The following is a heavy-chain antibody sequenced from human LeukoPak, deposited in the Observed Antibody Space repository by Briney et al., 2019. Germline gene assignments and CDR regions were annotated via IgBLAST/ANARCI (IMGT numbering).Heavy chain of an antibody. Sequence: GASVKVSCKASGYTFTSYDINWVRQATGQGLEWMGWMNPNSGNTGYAQKFQGRVTMTRNTSISTAYMELSSLRSEDTAVYYCARECDKNYGDNEHWFDPWGQGTLVTVSS. J-gene: IGHJ5*02. D-gene: IGHD4-17*01. CDR2: MNPNSGNT. V-gene: IGHV1-8*01. CDR3: ARECDKNYGDNEHWFDP. CDR1: GYTFTSYD.